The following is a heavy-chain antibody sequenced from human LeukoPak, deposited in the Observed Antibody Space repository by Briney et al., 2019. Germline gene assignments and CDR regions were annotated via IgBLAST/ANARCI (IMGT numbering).Heavy chain of an antibody. V-gene: IGHV3-15*01. Sequence: GGSPSLSCAVSGFTLRKVCMSGVREAPGRGLEWVVRITSKTEGGTTDYAAPVRGRCNISRDDSKDPLYRQLYSPQTEGRVVYYCTTVPSDYDIVTGVSIQACAMDVWGQGTTVIVSS. D-gene: IGHD3-9*01. J-gene: IGHJ6*02. CDR2: ITSKTEGGTT. CDR3: TTVPSDYDIVTGVSIQACAMDV. CDR1: GFTLRKVC.